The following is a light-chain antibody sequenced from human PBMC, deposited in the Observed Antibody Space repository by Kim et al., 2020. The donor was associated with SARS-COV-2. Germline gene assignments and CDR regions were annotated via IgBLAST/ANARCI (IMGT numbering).Light chain of an antibody. Sequence: SPGERAPPSCRASQSFTSSYLAWYQQKPGQPPRLLMYAASSRAPGIPDRFSGSGSGTDFTLTISRLEPEDFAVYYCQHYGSSPAFGQGTRLEIK. CDR2: AAS. V-gene: IGKV3-20*01. J-gene: IGKJ5*01. CDR3: QHYGSSPA. CDR1: QSFTSSY.